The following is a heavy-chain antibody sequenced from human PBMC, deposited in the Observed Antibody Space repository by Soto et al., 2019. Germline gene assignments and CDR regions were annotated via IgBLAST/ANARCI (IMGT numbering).Heavy chain of an antibody. Sequence: GGSLRLSCAASGFTLSSYWMPWVRQAPGKGLEWVAVISYDGSNKYYADSVKGRFTISRDNSKNTLYLQMNSLRAEDTAVYYCAKDLFKAMVRGVHTPHWFDPWGQGTMVTVSS. D-gene: IGHD3-10*01. CDR1: GFTLSSYW. CDR2: ISYDGSNK. V-gene: IGHV3-30*18. CDR3: AKDLFKAMVRGVHTPHWFDP. J-gene: IGHJ5*01.